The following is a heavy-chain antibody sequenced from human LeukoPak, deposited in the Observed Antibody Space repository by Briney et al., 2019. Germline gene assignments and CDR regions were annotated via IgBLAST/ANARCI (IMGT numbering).Heavy chain of an antibody. J-gene: IGHJ5*02. V-gene: IGHV1-46*01. D-gene: IGHD6-19*01. CDR3: ARQWLINWFDP. CDR1: GYTFTSYY. CDR2: INPSGGST. Sequence: ASVKVSCKASGYTFTSYYMHWVRQAPGQGLGWMGIINPSGGSTSYAQKFQGRVTMTRDTSTSTVYMELSSLRSEDTAVYYCARQWLINWFDPWGQGTLVTVSS.